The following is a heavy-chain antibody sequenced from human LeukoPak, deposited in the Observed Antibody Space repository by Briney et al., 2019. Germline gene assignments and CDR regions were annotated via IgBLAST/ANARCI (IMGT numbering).Heavy chain of an antibody. D-gene: IGHD1-26*01. Sequence: ASVTVSLKPSVYTFTGYYMHWVRQAPGQGLEWRGWINANSGGTNYAQNFQGRVTMTRDTSISTTYMELSRLRSDDTAVYYCARDEGGGSYVYYYMDVWGKGTTVTVSS. J-gene: IGHJ6*03. CDR3: ARDEGGGSYVYYYMDV. V-gene: IGHV1-2*02. CDR2: INANSGGT. CDR1: VYTFTGYY.